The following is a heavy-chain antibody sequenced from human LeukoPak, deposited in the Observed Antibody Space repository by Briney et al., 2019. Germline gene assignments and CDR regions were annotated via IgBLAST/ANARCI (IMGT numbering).Heavy chain of an antibody. CDR1: GFTLTHAW. V-gene: IGHV3-15*01. D-gene: IGHD2-15*01. Sequence: GGSLRLSCAASGFTLTHAWMTWVRQAPGKGLEWVGRIKSKTDGGTTDYAAPVKGRFTISRDDSKNMLYLEMKNLKTEDTAVYYCTTTPYQILDYWGQGTLVTVSS. CDR2: IKSKTDGGTT. CDR3: TTTPYQILDY. J-gene: IGHJ4*02.